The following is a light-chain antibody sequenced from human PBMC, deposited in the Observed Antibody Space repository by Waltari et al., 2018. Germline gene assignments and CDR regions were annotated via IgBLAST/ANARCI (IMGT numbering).Light chain of an antibody. V-gene: IGLV2-23*02. CDR1: SSAVGTYNL. Sequence: QSALTQPASVSGSPGQSITISCTGTSSAVGTYNLVSWYQQHPGKAPKVMIYEVNKRPSGVSNRFSGSKSGNTASLTISGLQAEDEADYYCCSYVRSTWVFGGGTKLTVL. CDR3: CSYVRSTWV. J-gene: IGLJ3*02. CDR2: EVN.